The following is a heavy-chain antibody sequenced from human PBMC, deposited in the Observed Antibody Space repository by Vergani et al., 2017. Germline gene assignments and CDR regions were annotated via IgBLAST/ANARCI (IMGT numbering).Heavy chain of an antibody. CDR2: IKSKTDGGTT. Sequence: EVQLVESGGGLVKPGGSLRLSCAASGFTFSNAWMSWVRQAPGKGLEWVGRIKSKTDGGTTDYGAPGKGRFTIAREDSKNTLYRQMNSLKTEDTAVYYCYHDYGDFRYYGCGMDVWGQGTTVTVSS. J-gene: IGHJ6*02. CDR3: YHDYGDFRYYGCGMDV. D-gene: IGHD4-17*01. CDR1: GFTFSNAW. V-gene: IGHV3-15*01.